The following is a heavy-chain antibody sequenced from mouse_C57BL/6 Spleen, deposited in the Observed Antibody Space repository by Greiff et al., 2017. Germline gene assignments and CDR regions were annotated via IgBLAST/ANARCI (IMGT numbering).Heavy chain of an antibody. D-gene: IGHD2-4*01. CDR1: GFTFSDYG. CDR3: AADYDGVDY. Sequence: DVKLVESGGGLVKPGGSLKLSCAASGFTFSDYGMHWVRQAPEKGLEWVAYISSGSSTIYYADTVKGRFTISRDNAKNTLFLQMTSLRSEDTAMYYCAADYDGVDYWGQGTTLTVSS. CDR2: ISSGSSTI. V-gene: IGHV5-17*01. J-gene: IGHJ2*01.